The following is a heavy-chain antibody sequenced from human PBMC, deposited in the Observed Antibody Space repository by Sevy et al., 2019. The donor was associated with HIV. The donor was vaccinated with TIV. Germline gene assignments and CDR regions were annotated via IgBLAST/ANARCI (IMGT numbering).Heavy chain of an antibody. CDR3: AREVPGSLYGMDV. Sequence: GGSLRLSCAASGFIFSSYDIHWVRQPTGKGLEWVSGIGTAGDTYYPGSVKGQFTISRENAKNSVYLQMNRLRAGDTAVYYCAREVPGSLYGMDVWGQGTTVTVSS. CDR1: GFIFSSYD. CDR2: IGTAGDT. J-gene: IGHJ6*02. D-gene: IGHD3-10*01. V-gene: IGHV3-13*01.